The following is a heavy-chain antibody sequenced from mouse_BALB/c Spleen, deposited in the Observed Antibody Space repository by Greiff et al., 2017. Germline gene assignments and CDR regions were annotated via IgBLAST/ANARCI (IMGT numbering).Heavy chain of an antibody. CDR1: GFTFSSYA. D-gene: IGHD1-1*01. J-gene: IGHJ1*01. Sequence: EVQLVESGGGLVKPGGSLKLSCAASGFTFSSYAMSWVRQTPEKRLEWVAYISNGGGSTYYPDTVKGRFTISRDNAKNTLYLQMSSLKSEDTAMYYCARSGYGSSYGYFDVWGAGTTVTVSS. V-gene: IGHV5-12-2*01. CDR2: ISNGGGST. CDR3: ARSGYGSSYGYFDV.